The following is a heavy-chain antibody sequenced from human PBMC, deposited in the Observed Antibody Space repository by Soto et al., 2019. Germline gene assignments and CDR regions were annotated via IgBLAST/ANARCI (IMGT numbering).Heavy chain of an antibody. Sequence: GSLRLSCAASGFIFSNYAMSWVRQAPGKGLEWVSGISGSGSSTYYADSVKGRFTISRDNSKNTLYLQMNSLRAEETAVYYCVKDSILLWGGESPKYYFDFWGQGTLVTVSS. V-gene: IGHV3-23*01. CDR2: ISGSGSST. CDR3: VKDSILLWGGESPKYYFDF. CDR1: GFIFSNYA. D-gene: IGHD3-10*01. J-gene: IGHJ4*02.